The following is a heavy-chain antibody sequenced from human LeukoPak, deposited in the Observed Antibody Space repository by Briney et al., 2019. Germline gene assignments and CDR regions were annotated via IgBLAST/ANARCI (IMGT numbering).Heavy chain of an antibody. V-gene: IGHV4-38-2*02. CDR2: ISHSGST. J-gene: IGHJ6*03. CDR3: AREGTAMVTRSYYYYYMDV. CDR1: GYSISSGYY. Sequence: SETLSLTCTVSGYSISSGYYWGWIRQPPGRGLEWIGSISHSGSTYYNPSLKSRVTISVDTSKNQFSLKLSSVTAADTAVYYCAREGTAMVTRSYYYYYMDVWGKGTTVTISS. D-gene: IGHD5-18*01.